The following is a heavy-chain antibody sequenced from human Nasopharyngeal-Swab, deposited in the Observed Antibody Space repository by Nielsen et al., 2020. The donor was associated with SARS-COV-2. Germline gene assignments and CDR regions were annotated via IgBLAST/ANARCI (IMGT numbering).Heavy chain of an antibody. V-gene: IGHV4-39*02. J-gene: IGHJ6*02. D-gene: IGHD2-2*01. CDR1: GASISSNDFY. CDR3: ARLPGYCIGNSCSGHYVMDV. CDR2: ITRSGHT. Sequence: LETLSLTCTVSGASISSNDFYWGWIRQPPGKGLEWIGSITRSGHTFYNPSVQSRITISADTSKNHFSLKLTSVTAADTAVYYCARLPGYCIGNSCSGHYVMDVWGQGTTVAVSS.